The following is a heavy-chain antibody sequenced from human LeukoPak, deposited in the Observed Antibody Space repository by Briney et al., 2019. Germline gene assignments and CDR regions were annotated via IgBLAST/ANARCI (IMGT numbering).Heavy chain of an antibody. D-gene: IGHD3-3*01. CDR1: GYTFPTYY. CDR3: ARGGFLEWSHFDY. CDR2: INPNGGTT. Sequence: ASVKVSCKASGYTFPTYYMHWVRQAPGQGLEWMAIINPNGGTTNYAQKFQGRVTLTRDTSTSTVYMELSSLRSEDTAVYYCARGGFLEWSHFDYWGQGTLVTVSS. J-gene: IGHJ4*02. V-gene: IGHV1-46*01.